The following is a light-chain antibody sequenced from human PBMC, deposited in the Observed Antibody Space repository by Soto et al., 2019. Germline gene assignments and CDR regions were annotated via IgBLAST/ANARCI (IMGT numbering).Light chain of an antibody. Sequence: EIVLTQSPGTLSVSPGDRVTLSCRASQSVDINLAWYAQRAGQAPRLLVYGASTKATDMPGRFSGRGAGTECSRIISGLQSEDFEIDYCQQYNNWTITFGQGTRLEI. V-gene: IGKV3-15*01. J-gene: IGKJ5*01. CDR2: GAS. CDR3: QQYNNWTIT. CDR1: QSVDIN.